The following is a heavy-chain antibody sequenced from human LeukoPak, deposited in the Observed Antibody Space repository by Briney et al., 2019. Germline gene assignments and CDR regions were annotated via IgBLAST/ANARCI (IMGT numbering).Heavy chain of an antibody. CDR1: GFTVSSNY. CDR3: ARTNWNDADY. V-gene: IGHV3-66*02. D-gene: IGHD1-1*01. J-gene: IGHJ4*02. CDR2: IYSGGST. Sequence: GGSLRLSCAASGFTVSSNYMSWVRQALGKGLEWVSVIYSGGSTYYADSVKGRFTISRVNSKNTLYLQMNSLRAEDTAVYYCARTNWNDADYWGQGTLVTVSS.